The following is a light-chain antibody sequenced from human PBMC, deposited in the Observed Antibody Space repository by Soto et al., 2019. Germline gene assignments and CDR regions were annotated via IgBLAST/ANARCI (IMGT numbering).Light chain of an antibody. CDR1: QSVSSY. V-gene: IGKV3-11*01. CDR2: DAS. Sequence: EVVLTQSPATLSLSPGERATLSCRASQSVSSYLAWYQQKPGQAPRLLIYDASNRATGIPARFSGSASGTDFTLTISSLEPEDFAVYYCQQRTNWPWTFVQGTKVDIK. CDR3: QQRTNWPWT. J-gene: IGKJ1*01.